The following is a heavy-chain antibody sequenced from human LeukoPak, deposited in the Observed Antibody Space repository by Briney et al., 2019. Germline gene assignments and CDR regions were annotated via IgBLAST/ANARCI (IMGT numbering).Heavy chain of an antibody. D-gene: IGHD1/OR15-1a*01. J-gene: IGHJ4*02. Sequence: PGGSLRLSCAASGFAFSSYWMHWVRQAPGKGLVWVSRINSDGSSTSYADSVKGRFTISRDNSKNTLFLEMNSLRAEDTAVYYCARDSSDWNNVLGYWGQGTLVTVSS. CDR1: GFAFSSYW. CDR3: ARDSSDWNNVLGY. V-gene: IGHV3-74*01. CDR2: INSDGSST.